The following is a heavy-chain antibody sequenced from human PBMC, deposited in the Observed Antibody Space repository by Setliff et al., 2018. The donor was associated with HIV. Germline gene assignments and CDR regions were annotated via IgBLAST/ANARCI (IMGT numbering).Heavy chain of an antibody. Sequence: SETLSLTCAVSGDSISSSDWWSWDRQSPGKGLEWIGYIYYSGSTNYNPSLKSRVTISVDTSKNQFSLKLSSVTAADTAVYYCARDRGSSYYYYYYMDVWGKGTTVTVSS. J-gene: IGHJ6*03. CDR1: GDSISSSDW. CDR3: ARDRGSSYYYYYYMDV. CDR2: IYYSGST. D-gene: IGHD6-6*01. V-gene: IGHV4-4*02.